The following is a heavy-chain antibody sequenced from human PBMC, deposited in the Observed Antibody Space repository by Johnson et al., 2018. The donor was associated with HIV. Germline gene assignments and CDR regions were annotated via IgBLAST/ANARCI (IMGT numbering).Heavy chain of an antibody. CDR2: INSDGSST. Sequence: VQLVESGGGLVQPGGSLRLSCAASGFTFSSYWMHWVRRAPGKGLVCVSHINSDGSSTSYADSVKGRFTISRDNAKNTLFVQMSSLRAEDTAVYYCASGKSWHRDAFDIWGQVTMVTVSS. CDR3: ASGKSWHRDAFDI. CDR1: GFTFSSYW. D-gene: IGHD6-13*01. V-gene: IGHV3-74*02. J-gene: IGHJ3*02.